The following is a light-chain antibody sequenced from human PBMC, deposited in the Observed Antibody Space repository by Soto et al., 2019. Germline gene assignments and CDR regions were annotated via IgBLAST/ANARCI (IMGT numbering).Light chain of an antibody. CDR3: QLTFIFPAP. CDR1: QDITNY. J-gene: IGKJ4*01. CDR2: GAS. Sequence: ITMYQSPSAVSASGGDRVTIPCQASQDITNYLNWYQQKPGKAPKLLIYGASNLETGVPSRFSGSGSGTDFTLTISSLQPEDFVPYFCQLTFIFPAPFGGVAKVAIK. V-gene: IGKV1-33*01.